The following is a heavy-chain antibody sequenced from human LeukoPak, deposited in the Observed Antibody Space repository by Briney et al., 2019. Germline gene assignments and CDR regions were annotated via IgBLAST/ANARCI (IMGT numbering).Heavy chain of an antibody. CDR2: ISAYNGKT. J-gene: IGHJ4*02. D-gene: IGHD4-17*01. CDR3: ARDGPDYGDYINFDY. V-gene: IGHV1-18*01. CDR1: GYTFTSYG. Sequence: ASVKVSCKASGYTFTSYGITWVRQAPGQGLEWMAWISAYNGKTNYAQRFQGRVTMTTDTSTSTAYMELRSLRSDDTAVYYCARDGPDYGDYINFDYWGQGTPVTVSS.